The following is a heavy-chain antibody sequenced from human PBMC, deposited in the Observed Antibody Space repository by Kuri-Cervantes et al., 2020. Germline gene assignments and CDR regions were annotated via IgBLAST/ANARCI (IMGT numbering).Heavy chain of an antibody. CDR3: ARGTRRGAVLRYCSGGSCRNWFDP. D-gene: IGHD2-15*01. CDR2: INHSGST. V-gene: IGHV4-34*01. Sequence: SETLSLTCAVYGGSFSGYYWSWIRQPPGKGLEWIGEINHSGSTNYNPSLKSRVTISVDTSKNQFSLKLSSVTAADTAVYYCARGTRRGAVLRYCSGGSCRNWFDPWGQGTLVTVSS. CDR1: GGSFSGYY. J-gene: IGHJ5*02.